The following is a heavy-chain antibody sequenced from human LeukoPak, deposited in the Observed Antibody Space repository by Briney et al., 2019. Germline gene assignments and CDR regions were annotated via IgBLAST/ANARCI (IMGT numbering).Heavy chain of an antibody. Sequence: PGGSLRLSCAASGFTFSSYAMSWVRQAPGKGLEWVSAISGSGGSTYYADSVKGRFTISRDNSKNTLYLQMNSLRAEDTAVYYCAKVPYYYGSGSYDGGMDVWGKGTTVTVSS. J-gene: IGHJ6*04. CDR2: ISGSGGST. CDR3: AKVPYYYGSGSYDGGMDV. CDR1: GFTFSSYA. V-gene: IGHV3-23*01. D-gene: IGHD3-10*01.